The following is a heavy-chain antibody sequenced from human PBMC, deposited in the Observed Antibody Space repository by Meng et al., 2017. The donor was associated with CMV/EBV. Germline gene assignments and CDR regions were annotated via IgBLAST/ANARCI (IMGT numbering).Heavy chain of an antibody. Sequence: SETLSLTCTVSGGSISSYYWSWIRQPPGKGLEWIGYIYYSGSTNYNPSLKSRVTISVDTSKNQFSLKLSSVTTADTAVYYCARVLPSAFDIWGQGTMVTVSS. CDR3: ARVLPSAFDI. V-gene: IGHV4-59*01. J-gene: IGHJ3*02. D-gene: IGHD2-15*01. CDR1: GGSISSYY. CDR2: IYYSGST.